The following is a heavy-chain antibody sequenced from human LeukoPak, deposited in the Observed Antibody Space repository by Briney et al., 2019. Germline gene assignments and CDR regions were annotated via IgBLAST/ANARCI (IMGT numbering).Heavy chain of an antibody. CDR2: TYYRSKLYN. J-gene: IGHJ4*02. V-gene: IGHV6-1*01. CDR3: ARGSLRYGFDS. Sequence: SQTLSLTCAISGDSVSSNSAAWNWIMQSPSRGLEWLGRTYYRSKLYNDYAVSVTSRITINPDTSTKQCSLQLNSVTPEDAAVYYCARGSLRYGFDSWGQGTLVTVSS. CDR1: GDSVSSNSAA. D-gene: IGHD1-1*01.